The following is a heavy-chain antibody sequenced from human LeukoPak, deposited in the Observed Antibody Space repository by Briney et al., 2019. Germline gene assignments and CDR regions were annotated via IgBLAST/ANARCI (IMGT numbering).Heavy chain of an antibody. J-gene: IGHJ5*02. V-gene: IGHV3-66*01. CDR2: IYSGGST. Sequence: GGSLRLSCAASGFTVSSNYMSWVRQAPGKGLEWVSVIYSGGSTYYADSVKGRFTISRDNSKNTLYLQMNSLRAEDTAVYYCAKDLSPARRRDWFDPWGQGTLVTVSS. CDR1: GFTVSSNY. D-gene: IGHD3-16*02. CDR3: AKDLSPARRRDWFDP.